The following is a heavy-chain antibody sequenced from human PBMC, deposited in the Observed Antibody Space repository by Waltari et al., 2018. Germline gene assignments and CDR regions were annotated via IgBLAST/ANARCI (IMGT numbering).Heavy chain of an antibody. V-gene: IGHV4-4*02. CDR1: GGSISSSNW. Sequence: QVQLQESGPGLVKPSGTLSLTCAVSGGSISSSNWWSWVHQPPGKGLEWIGEIYHSGSTNYNPALKSRVTISVDKSKNQFSLKLSSVTAADTAVYYCARSLHSGITGTLGGYWGQGTLVTVSS. CDR2: IYHSGST. J-gene: IGHJ4*02. D-gene: IGHD1-7*01. CDR3: ARSLHSGITGTLGGY.